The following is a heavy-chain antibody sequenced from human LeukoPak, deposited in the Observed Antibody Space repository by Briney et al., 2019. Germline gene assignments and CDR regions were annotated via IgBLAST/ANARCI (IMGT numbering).Heavy chain of an antibody. V-gene: IGHV1-3*03. D-gene: IGHD3-10*01. Sequence: ASVKVSCKASGYTFTSYAMHWVRQAPGQRLEWMGWINACNGNTKYSQEFQGRVTITRDTSASKAYMELSSLRSEDMAVYYCARGLVNTMVRGVGTNWFDPWGQGTLVTVSS. CDR3: ARGLVNTMVRGVGTNWFDP. CDR1: GYTFTSYA. J-gene: IGHJ5*02. CDR2: INACNGNT.